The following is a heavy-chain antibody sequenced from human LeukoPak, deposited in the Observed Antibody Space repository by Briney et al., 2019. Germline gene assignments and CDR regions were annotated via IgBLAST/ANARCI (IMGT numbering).Heavy chain of an antibody. V-gene: IGHV3-30-3*01. CDR2: VSYDGSIK. Sequence: HPGGSLRLSCAASGFTFSSYAMDWVRQAPGKGLEWVAVVSYDGSIKYYADSVKGRFTISRDNSKNTLYLQMNSLRAEDTAVYYCARGLSTMVRGVSPNFDYWGQGTLVSVSS. D-gene: IGHD3-10*01. CDR1: GFTFSSYA. CDR3: ARGLSTMVRGVSPNFDY. J-gene: IGHJ4*02.